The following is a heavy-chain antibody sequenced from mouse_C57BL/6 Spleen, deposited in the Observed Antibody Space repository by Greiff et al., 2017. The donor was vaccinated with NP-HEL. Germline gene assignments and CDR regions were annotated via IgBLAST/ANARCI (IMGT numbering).Heavy chain of an antibody. CDR2: IRNKANGYTT. CDR3: ARSLYYDYFYWYFDV. D-gene: IGHD2-4*01. Sequence: EVMLVESGGGLVQPGGSLSLSCAASGFTFTDYYMSWVRQPPGKALEWLGFIRNKANGYTTEYSASVKGRFTISRDKSQSILYLQMNALRAEDSATYYCARSLYYDYFYWYFDVWGTGTTVTVSS. CDR1: GFTFTDYY. V-gene: IGHV7-3*01. J-gene: IGHJ1*03.